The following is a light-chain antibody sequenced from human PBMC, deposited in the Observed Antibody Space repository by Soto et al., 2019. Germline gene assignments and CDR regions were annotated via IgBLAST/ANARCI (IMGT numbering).Light chain of an antibody. J-gene: IGLJ1*01. CDR3: SSYTSTTTVRFV. V-gene: IGLV2-14*01. Sequence: QSVLDRPASLSGFPGRAISISCTGTSSDIGDSNFVSWYQHHPGKAPKLLIYDVSDRPSRISSRFSGSKSANTASLTISGLQAEDEALYYCSSYTSTTTVRFVFGTGTKVTVL. CDR2: DVS. CDR1: SSDIGDSNF.